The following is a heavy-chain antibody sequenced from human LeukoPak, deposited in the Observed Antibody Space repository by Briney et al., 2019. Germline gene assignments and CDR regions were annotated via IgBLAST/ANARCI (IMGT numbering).Heavy chain of an antibody. CDR2: INHSGST. D-gene: IGHD6-19*01. CDR3: ARGLQSAVAPAQYFDL. J-gene: IGHJ2*01. CDR1: GGSFSGYY. V-gene: IGHV4-34*01. Sequence: SETLSLTCAVYGGSFSGYYWSWIRQPPGKGLEWIGEINHSGSTNYNPSLKSQVTISVDTSKNQFSLKLSSVTAADTAVYYCARGLQSAVAPAQYFDLWGRGTLVTVSS.